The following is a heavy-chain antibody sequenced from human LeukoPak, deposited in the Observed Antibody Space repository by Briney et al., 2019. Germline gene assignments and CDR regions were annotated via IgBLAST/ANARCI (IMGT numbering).Heavy chain of an antibody. CDR1: GGTFSSYA. Sequence: SVKVSCKASGGTFSSYAISWVRQAPGQGLEWMGRIIPILGIANYAQKFQGRVTITADKSTSTAYMELSSLRSEDTAVYYCASDYYGSGSYYPIYYYDMDVWGQGTTVTVSS. CDR3: ASDYYGSGSYYPIYYYDMDV. CDR2: IIPILGIA. D-gene: IGHD3-10*01. V-gene: IGHV1-69*04. J-gene: IGHJ6*02.